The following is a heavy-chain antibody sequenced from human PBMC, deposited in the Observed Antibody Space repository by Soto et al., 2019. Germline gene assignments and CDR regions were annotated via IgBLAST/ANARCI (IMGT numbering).Heavy chain of an antibody. D-gene: IGHD3-10*01. J-gene: IGHJ6*02. CDR2: IYYSGST. CDR1: GGSISSGGYY. Sequence: SEPLSLTCTVSGGSISSGGYYWTWIRQHPGKGLEWIGYIYYSGSTYYNPSLKSRVTISVDTSKNQFSLKLSSVTAADTAVYYCARGYDGSGSGGMDGWGQGTTVTVYS. CDR3: ARGYDGSGSGGMDG. V-gene: IGHV4-31*03.